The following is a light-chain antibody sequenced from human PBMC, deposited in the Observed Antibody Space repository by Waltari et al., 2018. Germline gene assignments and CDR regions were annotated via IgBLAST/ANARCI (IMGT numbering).Light chain of an antibody. J-gene: IGLJ3*02. CDR3: CSYAGSPWV. CDR1: SSDLGGYNY. V-gene: IGLV2-11*01. CDR2: DVS. Sequence: QSALTQPRPVSGSPGPSVTISCTGTSSDLGGYNYLPWYQQHPGKAPKLMIYDVSKRPSGVPDRFSGSKSGNTASLTISGLQAEDEADYYCCSYAGSPWVFGGGTKLTVL.